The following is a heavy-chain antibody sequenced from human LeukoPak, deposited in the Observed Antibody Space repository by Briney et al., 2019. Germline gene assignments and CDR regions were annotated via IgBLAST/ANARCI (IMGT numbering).Heavy chain of an antibody. J-gene: IGHJ4*02. CDR1: GFAFTDYY. D-gene: IGHD5-12*01. V-gene: IGHV3-11*01. CDR2: ISTTDSTI. CDR3: AKGGYDYVEVAYFDY. Sequence: GGSLRLSCVGSGFAFTDYYMSWIRQAPGKGPQWVSYISTTDSTIYYADSVKGRFTISRDNARNSLFLQMNSLRADDTAVYYCAKGGYDYVEVAYFDYWGQGTLVTVSS.